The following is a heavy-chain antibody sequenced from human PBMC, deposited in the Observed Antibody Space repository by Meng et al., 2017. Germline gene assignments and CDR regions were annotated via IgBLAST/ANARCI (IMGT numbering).Heavy chain of an antibody. CDR3: TRGKTVTTVAGISDY. V-gene: IGHV3-30*04. CDR2: ISHDGSNK. J-gene: IGHJ4*02. CDR1: GFTFSDFS. Sequence: GESLKISCAVSGFTFSDFSLHWVRQAPGRGLEWVALISHDGSNKYYIDAARGRFTISRDSSKRMLYLQMNSLRAEDTAVYYCTRGKTVTTVAGISDYWGQGTVVTVSS. D-gene: IGHD6-19*01.